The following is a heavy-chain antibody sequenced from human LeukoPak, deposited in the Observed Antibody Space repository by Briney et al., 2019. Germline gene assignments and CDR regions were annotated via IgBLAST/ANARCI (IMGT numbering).Heavy chain of an antibody. D-gene: IGHD4-11*01. CDR2: ISHTGST. CDR3: ARTYINFSNYFDP. V-gene: IGHV4-38-2*02. Sequence: SETLSLTCTVSGYSISNGYNWGWVRQPPGKGLECVGSISHTGSTYYNPSLESRVTISLDTSNNQFSLELSSVTAADTAVYYCARTYINFSNYFDPWGQGSLVTVSS. CDR1: GYSISNGYN. J-gene: IGHJ5*02.